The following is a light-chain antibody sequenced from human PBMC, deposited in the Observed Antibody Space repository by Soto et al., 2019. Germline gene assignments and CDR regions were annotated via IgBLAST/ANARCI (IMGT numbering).Light chain of an antibody. CDR2: DVD. Sequence: QSALTQPRSVSGSPGQSIIISCTGSSSDVGAYSFASWYQQHPGAAPKLLIHDVDKRPPRVPDRFSAPKSGNTASLTISGLQAEDEADYFCCSYAGAYRYVFGSGTKLTVL. CDR3: CSYAGAYRYV. V-gene: IGLV2-11*01. CDR1: SSDVGAYSF. J-gene: IGLJ1*01.